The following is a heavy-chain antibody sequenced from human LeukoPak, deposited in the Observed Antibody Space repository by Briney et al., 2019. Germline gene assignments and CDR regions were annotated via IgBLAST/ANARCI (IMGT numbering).Heavy chain of an antibody. CDR1: GGSIRSYF. V-gene: IGHV4-4*07. Sequence: SETLSLTCSVSGGSIRSYFWTWIRQPAGKGLEWIGRIYYSGSANYKPSLRGRVAMSVDTSNSQFSLRLNSLTAADTAVYFCAREDYRGTNVLSYFDSWGQGIQVTVSS. CDR2: IYYSGSA. CDR3: AREDYRGTNVLSYFDS. D-gene: IGHD2-15*01. J-gene: IGHJ4*02.